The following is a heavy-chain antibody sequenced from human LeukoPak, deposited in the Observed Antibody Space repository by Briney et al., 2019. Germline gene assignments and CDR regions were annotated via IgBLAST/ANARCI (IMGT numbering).Heavy chain of an antibody. J-gene: IGHJ4*02. D-gene: IGHD3-9*01. CDR3: TTNYDILTGYRFDY. CDR2: IKSKTDGGTT. V-gene: IGHV3-15*01. Sequence: GESLRLSCAASGFTFSNAWMSWVRQAPGKGLEWVGRIKSKTDGGTTDYAAPVKGRFTISRDDSKNTLYLQMNSLKTEDTAVYYCTTNYDILTGYRFDYWGQGTLVTVSS. CDR1: GFTFSNAW.